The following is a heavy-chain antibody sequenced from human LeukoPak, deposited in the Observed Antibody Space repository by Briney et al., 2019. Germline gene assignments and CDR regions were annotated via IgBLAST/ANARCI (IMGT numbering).Heavy chain of an antibody. CDR3: ATRDIVVVVAANWY. Sequence: ASVKASCKVSGYTLTELSMHWVRQAPGKGLEWMGGFDPGDGETIYAQKFQGRVTMTEDTSTDTAYMELSSLRSEDTAVYYCATRDIVVVVAANWYWGQGTLVTVSS. J-gene: IGHJ4*02. CDR2: FDPGDGET. D-gene: IGHD2-15*01. V-gene: IGHV1-24*01. CDR1: GYTLTELS.